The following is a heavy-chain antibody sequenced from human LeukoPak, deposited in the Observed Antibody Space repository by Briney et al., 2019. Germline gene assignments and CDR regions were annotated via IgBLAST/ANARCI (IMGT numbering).Heavy chain of an antibody. V-gene: IGHV3-23*01. Sequence: PGGSLRLSCAASGFTFSSYAMSWVRQAPGKRLEWVSGISGSGGSTYYADSVKGRFTISRDNSKNTLYVQMNSLRAEDTAVYYCAKDHRSYDILSGDYYYYMDVWGKGTTVTVSS. CDR3: AKDHRSYDILSGDYYYYMDV. CDR2: ISGSGGST. J-gene: IGHJ6*03. D-gene: IGHD3-9*01. CDR1: GFTFSSYA.